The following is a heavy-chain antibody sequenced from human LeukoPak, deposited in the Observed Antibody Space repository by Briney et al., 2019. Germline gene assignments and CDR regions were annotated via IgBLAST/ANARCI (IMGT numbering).Heavy chain of an antibody. CDR3: ARDRAKITMVRGVKAYYYYYMDV. D-gene: IGHD3-10*01. CDR1: GGTFSTFA. V-gene: IGHV1-69*05. CDR2: IIPIFGTP. Sequence: GASVKVSCKASGGTFSTFAFGWVRQAPGQGLEWMGGIIPIFGTPNYAQKFQGRVTMTRDMSTSTVYMELSSLRSEDTAVYYCARDRAKITMVRGVKAYYYYYMDVWGKGTTVTVSS. J-gene: IGHJ6*03.